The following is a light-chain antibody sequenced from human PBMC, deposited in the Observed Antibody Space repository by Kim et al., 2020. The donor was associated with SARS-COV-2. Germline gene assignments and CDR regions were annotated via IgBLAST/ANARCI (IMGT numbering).Light chain of an antibody. Sequence: SPGERAILSCRATQTVRSYLAWYQQKVGQAPRLLIYGASNRAAGIPARFGGSGSGTDFTLTINNLEPEDFAVYYCQQRSNWPPWTFGQGTKVDIK. CDR3: QQRSNWPPWT. CDR2: GAS. CDR1: QTVRSY. J-gene: IGKJ1*01. V-gene: IGKV3-11*01.